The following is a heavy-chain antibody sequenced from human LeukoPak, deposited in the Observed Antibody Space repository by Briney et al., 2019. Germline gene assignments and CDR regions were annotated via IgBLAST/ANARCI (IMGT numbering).Heavy chain of an antibody. CDR2: IRYDGSNK. J-gene: IGHJ4*02. V-gene: IGHV3-30*02. CDR3: AKALIVVVVASPFDY. CDR1: GFTFSSYG. Sequence: GGSLRLSCAASGFTFSSYGMHWVRQAPGKGLEWVAFIRYDGSNKYYADSVKGRFTISRDNSKNTLYLQMNSLRAEDTAVYYCAKALIVVVVASPFDYWGQGTLVTVSS. D-gene: IGHD2-15*01.